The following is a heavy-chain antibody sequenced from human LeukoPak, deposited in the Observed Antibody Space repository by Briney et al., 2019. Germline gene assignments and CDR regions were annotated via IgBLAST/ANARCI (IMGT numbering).Heavy chain of an antibody. J-gene: IGHJ6*03. CDR2: IIPIFGTA. CDR1: GGTFSSYA. D-gene: IGHD2-21*02. Sequence: SVKVSCKASGGTFSSYAISWVRQAPGQGLEWMGGIIPIFGTANYAQKFQGRVTITADKSTSTAYMELSSLRSEDTAVYYCARGHIVVVTAMPPNYYYYYMDVWGKGTTVTVSS. V-gene: IGHV1-69*06. CDR3: ARGHIVVVTAMPPNYYYYYMDV.